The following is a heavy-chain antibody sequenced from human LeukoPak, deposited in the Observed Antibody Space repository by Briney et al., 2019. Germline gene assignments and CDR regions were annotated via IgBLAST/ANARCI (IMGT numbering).Heavy chain of an antibody. Sequence: GGSLRLSCAASGFTFSNAWMSWVRQAPGKGLEWVGRIKSKSDGETTDYAAPVKGRFTISRDDSNNTLYLQMNSLKTEDTAVYYCSRVHKLAQFDYWGQGTLVTVSS. CDR1: GFTFSNAW. CDR2: IKSKSDGETT. V-gene: IGHV3-15*01. CDR3: SRVHKLAQFDY. J-gene: IGHJ4*02. D-gene: IGHD4-23*01.